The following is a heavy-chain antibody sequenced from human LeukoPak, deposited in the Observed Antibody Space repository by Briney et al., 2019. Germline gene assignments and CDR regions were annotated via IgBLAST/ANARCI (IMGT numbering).Heavy chain of an antibody. CDR3: ARRLRSVSTGFDY. V-gene: IGHV4-59*08. CDR2: MQCKRIP. D-gene: IGHD1-1*01. J-gene: IGHJ4*02. Sequence: HTLSLTCTVSGGSISSYYWSWIRQPPRKGLEWIGSMQCKRIPPYNPYVKGPVTMSVDTSKTQFALKLSSVTAEDTAVYYCARRLRSVSTGFDYWGRGTLVSVSS. CDR1: GGSISSYY.